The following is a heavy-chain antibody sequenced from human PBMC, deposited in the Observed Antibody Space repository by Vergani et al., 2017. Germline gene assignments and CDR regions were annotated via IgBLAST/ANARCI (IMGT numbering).Heavy chain of an antibody. CDR1: GFTLSNYD. J-gene: IGHJ4*02. Sequence: QVQLVESGGGVVQRGGSLRLSCATSGFTLSNYDMQWIRQGPGKGLEFVAFIQFDGSNPDYADSVKGRFTLSRDFSKNTLYLQMNSLRTDDTATYYCAKHFRGWGIDYWGQGTQVIVSS. CDR3: AKHFRGWGIDY. V-gene: IGHV3-30*02. D-gene: IGHD3-16*01. CDR2: IQFDGSNP.